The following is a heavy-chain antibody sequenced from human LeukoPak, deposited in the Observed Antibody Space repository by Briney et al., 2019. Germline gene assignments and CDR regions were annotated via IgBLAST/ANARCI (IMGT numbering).Heavy chain of an antibody. V-gene: IGHV1-3*02. CDR2: TNGATGNT. Sequence: GASAKVSCKASGYTFTNYALHWVRQAPGQRLEWMGWTNGATGNTRFSQDFQGRLTITIDTSASIAYMDLSSLRSEDTAVYYCARSPGGNARTWLDYWGQGTLVTVSS. CDR3: ARSPGGNARTWLDY. CDR1: GYTFTNYA. J-gene: IGHJ4*02. D-gene: IGHD4-23*01.